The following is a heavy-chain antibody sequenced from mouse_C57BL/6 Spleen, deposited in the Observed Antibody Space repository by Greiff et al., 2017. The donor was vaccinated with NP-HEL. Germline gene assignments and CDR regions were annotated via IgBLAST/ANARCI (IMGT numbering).Heavy chain of an antibody. Sequence: QVQLQQSGPELVKPGASVKISCKASGYAFSSSWMNWVKQRPGKGLEWIGRIYPGDGDTNHNGKFKGKATLTADNSSSTAYMQLSSLTSEDCAVYFCARSSTVVADWYFDVWGTGTTVTVSS. CDR3: ARSSTVVADWYFDV. D-gene: IGHD1-1*01. CDR2: IYPGDGDT. CDR1: GYAFSSSW. V-gene: IGHV1-82*01. J-gene: IGHJ1*03.